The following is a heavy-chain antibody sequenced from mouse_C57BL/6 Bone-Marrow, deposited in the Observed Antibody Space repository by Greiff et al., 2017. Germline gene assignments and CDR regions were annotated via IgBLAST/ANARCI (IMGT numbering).Heavy chain of an antibody. CDR3: ARDNYYSQEDYYAMDY. D-gene: IGHD2-12*01. Sequence: EVKLEESGGGLVKPGGSLKLSCAASGFTFSSYAMSWVRQTPEKRLEWVATISDGGSYTNYPDNVKGRFTISRDNAKNNLYLQLSHLKAEDTAMYYCARDNYYSQEDYYAMDYWGKGTSVTVSS. J-gene: IGHJ4*01. CDR2: ISDGGSYT. CDR1: GFTFSSYA. V-gene: IGHV5-4*01.